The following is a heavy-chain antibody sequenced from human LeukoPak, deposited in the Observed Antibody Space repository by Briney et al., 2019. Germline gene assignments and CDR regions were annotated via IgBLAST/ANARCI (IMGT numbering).Heavy chain of an antibody. CDR3: ARERHSPSCYDYVWGSYLSI. J-gene: IGHJ3*02. CDR1: GFTFSSYW. D-gene: IGHD3-16*02. V-gene: IGHV3-74*01. Sequence: GGSLRLSCAASGFTFSSYWMHWVRQAPGKGLVWVSRINSDGSSTSYADSEKGRFTISRDNAKNTLYLQMNSLRAEDTAVYYCARERHSPSCYDYVWGSYLSIWGQGTMVTVSS. CDR2: INSDGSST.